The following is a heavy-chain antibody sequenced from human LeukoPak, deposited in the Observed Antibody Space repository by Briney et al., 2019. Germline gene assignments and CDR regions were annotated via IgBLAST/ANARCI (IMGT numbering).Heavy chain of an antibody. CDR2: VSAYNGNT. J-gene: IGHJ6*02. V-gene: IGHV1-18*01. Sequence: ASVKVSCKASGYTFTSYGISWVRQAPGQGLEWMGWVSAYNGNTNYAQKLQGRVTMTTDTSTSTAYMELRSLRSDDTAVYYCARDGLGWYCSGGSCPYYYSMDVWGQGTTVTVSS. D-gene: IGHD2-15*01. CDR3: ARDGLGWYCSGGSCPYYYSMDV. CDR1: GYTFTSYG.